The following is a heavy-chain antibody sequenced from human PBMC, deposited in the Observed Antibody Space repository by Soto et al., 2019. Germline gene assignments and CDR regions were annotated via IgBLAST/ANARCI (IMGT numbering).Heavy chain of an antibody. CDR2: IIPILGIA. Sequence: GASVKVSCKASGGTFSSYTISWARQAPGQGLEWMGRIIPILGIANYAQKFQGRVTITADKSTSTAYMELSSLRSEDTAVYYCARDVGTPGYCSGGSCYVDYWGQGTLVTVSS. V-gene: IGHV1-69*04. CDR3: ARDVGTPGYCSGGSCYVDY. J-gene: IGHJ4*02. D-gene: IGHD2-15*01. CDR1: GGTFSSYT.